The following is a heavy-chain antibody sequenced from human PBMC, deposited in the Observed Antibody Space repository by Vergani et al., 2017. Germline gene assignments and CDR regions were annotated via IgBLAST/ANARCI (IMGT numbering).Heavy chain of an antibody. V-gene: IGHV3-23*01. CDR3: AKEGIDDYSNYGLAILSNYYFDY. D-gene: IGHD4-11*01. CDR2: ISGSGGST. Sequence: EVQLLESGGGLVQPGGSLRLSCAASGFTFSSYAMSWVRQAPGKGLEWVSAISGSGGSTYYADSVKGRFTISRDNSKNTLYLQMNSLRAEETAVYYCAKEGIDDYSNYGLAILSNYYFDYWGQGTLVTVSS. CDR1: GFTFSSYA. J-gene: IGHJ4*02.